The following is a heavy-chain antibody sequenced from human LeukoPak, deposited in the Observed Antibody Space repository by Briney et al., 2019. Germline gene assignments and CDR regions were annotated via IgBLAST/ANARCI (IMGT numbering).Heavy chain of an antibody. CDR3: ARSDYGDYGMDV. D-gene: IGHD4-17*01. J-gene: IGHJ6*02. CDR1: GYTFTGYY. CDR2: INPNSGGT. V-gene: IGHV1-2*02. Sequence: ASVKVSCKASGYTFTGYYMHWVRQSPGQGLEWMGWINPNSGGTNYAQKFQGRVTMTRDTSISTAYMGLSRLRSDDTAVYYCARSDYGDYGMDVWGQGTTVTVSS.